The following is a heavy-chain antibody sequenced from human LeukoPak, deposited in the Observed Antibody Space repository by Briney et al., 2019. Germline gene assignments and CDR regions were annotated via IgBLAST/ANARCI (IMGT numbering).Heavy chain of an antibody. CDR1: GYIFTRYG. CDR3: ARVILNSDYYGSGSHDY. J-gene: IGHJ4*02. V-gene: IGHV1-18*01. CDR2: ISVYNGNT. Sequence: GASVKVSCTASGYIFTRYGISWVRQAPGQGLEWMGWISVYNGNTNYAQKLQGRVTMTTDTSKSTAYMELRSLRSDDTAVYYCARVILNSDYYGSGSHDYWGQGTLVTVSS. D-gene: IGHD3-10*01.